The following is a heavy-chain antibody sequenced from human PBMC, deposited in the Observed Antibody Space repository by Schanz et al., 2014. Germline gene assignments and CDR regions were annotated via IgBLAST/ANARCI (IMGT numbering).Heavy chain of an antibody. V-gene: IGHV3-48*03. Sequence: VQLVESGGHLVQPGGSLRLSCLASGFTFSTTWMNWVRQAPGKGLEWVSGIEFSGGTTYYADSVKGRFTISRDNANNSLFLRMNSLRAEDTAVYYCASDYNYFETEAPWGQGTLVTVSS. J-gene: IGHJ5*02. CDR2: IEFSGGTT. CDR3: ASDYNYFETEAP. CDR1: GFTFSTTW. D-gene: IGHD3-16*01.